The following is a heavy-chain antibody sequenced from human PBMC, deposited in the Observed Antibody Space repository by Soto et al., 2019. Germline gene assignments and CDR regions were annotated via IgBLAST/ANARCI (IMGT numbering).Heavy chain of an antibody. CDR3: ARSRNSAVADSFDF. V-gene: IGHV3-30*04. CDR1: GFTFRNYA. J-gene: IGHJ4*02. Sequence: PGGSVRLSCAASGFTFRNYAIHWVRQAPGKGLEWVAVISRDGSHKYYLDSVKGRFTISRDNSKDTVNLLMNSLRDDDSAMYYCARSRNSAVADSFDFWGQGTLVTVSS. CDR2: ISRDGSHK. D-gene: IGHD1-26*01.